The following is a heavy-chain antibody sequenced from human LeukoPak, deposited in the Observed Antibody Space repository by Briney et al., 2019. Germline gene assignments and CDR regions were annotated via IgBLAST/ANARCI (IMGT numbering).Heavy chain of an antibody. Sequence: PSETLSLTCAVSGYSISIGYYWGWIRQPPGKGLEWIGSIYYSGSTHYNPSLKSRVTISVDTSQNQFSLKLSSVTAADTAVYYCARNDSSGYFDYWGQGTLVTVSS. CDR1: GYSISIGYY. J-gene: IGHJ4*02. CDR2: IYYSGST. V-gene: IGHV4-38-2*01. D-gene: IGHD3-22*01. CDR3: ARNDSSGYFDY.